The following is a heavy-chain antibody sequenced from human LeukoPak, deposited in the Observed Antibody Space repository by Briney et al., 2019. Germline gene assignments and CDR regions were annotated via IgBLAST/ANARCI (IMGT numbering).Heavy chain of an antibody. D-gene: IGHD4/OR15-4a*01. CDR3: ARDTLGEGEDANYAVYYFDY. J-gene: IGHJ4*02. CDR2: IKKDGNEK. V-gene: IGHV3-7*01. CDR1: GFTFSSYW. Sequence: PGGSLRLSCAASGFTFSSYWMSWVRQAPGKGLEWVANIKKDGNEKYYVDSVKGRFTISRDNAKNSLDLQMNSLRAEDTAVYYCARDTLGEGEDANYAVYYFDYWGQGTPVTVSS.